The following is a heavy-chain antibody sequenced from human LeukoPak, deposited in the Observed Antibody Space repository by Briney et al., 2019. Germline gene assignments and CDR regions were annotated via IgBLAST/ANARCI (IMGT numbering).Heavy chain of an antibody. D-gene: IGHD6-13*01. CDR2: ISSSSSYI. CDR1: GFTFSSYS. V-gene: IGHV3-21*01. J-gene: IGHJ5*02. CDR3: ARGNILAAGIFDP. Sequence: KTGGSLRLSCAASGFTFSSYSMNWVRQAPGKGLEWVSSISSSSSYIYYADSVKGRFTISRDNAKNSLYLQMNSLRAEDTAVYYCARGNILAAGIFDPWGQGTLVTVSS.